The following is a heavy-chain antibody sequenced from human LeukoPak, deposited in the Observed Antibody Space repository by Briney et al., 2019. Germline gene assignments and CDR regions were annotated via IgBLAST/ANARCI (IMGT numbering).Heavy chain of an antibody. CDR2: SNPGGGAT. Sequence: ASVKVSCKASGDTFINDYIHWVRQAPGQGLEWMGVSNPGGGATTYAQKFQGRVTITADKSTSTAYMELSSLRSEDTAVYYCAGIRDGYNSKGLDYYYYYMDVWGKGTTVTVSS. J-gene: IGHJ6*03. D-gene: IGHD5-24*01. CDR1: GDTFINDY. CDR3: AGIRDGYNSKGLDYYYYYMDV. V-gene: IGHV1-46*01.